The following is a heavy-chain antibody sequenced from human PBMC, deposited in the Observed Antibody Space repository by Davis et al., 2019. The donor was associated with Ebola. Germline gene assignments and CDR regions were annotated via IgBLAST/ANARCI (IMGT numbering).Heavy chain of an antibody. CDR3: ARDRGLYCSSTSCYEGINWFDP. V-gene: IGHV4-59*12. CDR1: GGSISSYY. CDR2: IYYSGST. Sequence: PSETLSLTCTVSGGSISSYYWSWIRQPPGKGLEWIGYIYYSGSTNYNPSLKSRVTISVDTSKNQFSLKLSSVTAADTAVYYCARDRGLYCSSTSCYEGINWFDPWGQGTLVTVSS. J-gene: IGHJ5*02. D-gene: IGHD2-2*01.